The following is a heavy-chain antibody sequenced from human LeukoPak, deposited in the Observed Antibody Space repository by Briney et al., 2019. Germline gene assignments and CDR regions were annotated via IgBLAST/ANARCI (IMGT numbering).Heavy chain of an antibody. CDR3: ARGPYSGITRFDP. D-gene: IGHD6-13*01. CDR2: IYYSGST. J-gene: IGHJ5*02. CDR1: GGSISGYY. V-gene: IGHV4-59*01. Sequence: SETLSLTCTVSGGSISGYYWSWLRQSPGKGLEWIGYIYYSGSTNYNPSLKSRVTISVDTSKNQFSLKLSSATAADTAVYYCARGPYSGITRFDPWGQGTLVTVSS.